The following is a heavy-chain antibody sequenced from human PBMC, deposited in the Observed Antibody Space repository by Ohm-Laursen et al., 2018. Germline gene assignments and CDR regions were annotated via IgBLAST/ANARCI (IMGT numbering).Heavy chain of an antibody. CDR2: ISPNSGGT. Sequence: SVKVSCKASGYTFTDYYMHWVRQAPGQGLEWMGWISPNSGGTNYAQKFQGRVTMTRDTSISTAYMKLSSLRSDDTAVYYCARVLPQAQFSLDYWGQGTLVTVSS. D-gene: IGHD2/OR15-2a*01. CDR1: GYTFTDYY. J-gene: IGHJ4*02. CDR3: ARVLPQAQFSLDY. V-gene: IGHV1-2*02.